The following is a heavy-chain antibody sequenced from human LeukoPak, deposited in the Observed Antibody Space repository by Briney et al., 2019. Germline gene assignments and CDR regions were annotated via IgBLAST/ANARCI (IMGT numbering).Heavy chain of an antibody. CDR2: IKQDGSEK. V-gene: IGHV3-7*05. CDR3: ARGWGVHEY. CDR1: GFTFSSFW. D-gene: IGHD3-10*01. Sequence: GGSLRLSCAASGFTFSSFWMTWVRQAPGKGLEWVANIKQDGSEKYYVDSVKGRFTISRDNAKNSLYLQINSLRVEDTAVYYCARGWGVHEYWGQGTLVTVSS. J-gene: IGHJ4*02.